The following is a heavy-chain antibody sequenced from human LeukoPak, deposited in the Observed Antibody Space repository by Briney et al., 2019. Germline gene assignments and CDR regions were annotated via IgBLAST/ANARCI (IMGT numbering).Heavy chain of an antibody. CDR1: GFTFSTYG. CDR3: AKEMDLRRETYYFAY. D-gene: IGHD2-8*01. Sequence: GGSLRLSCAASGFTFSTYGMHWVRQAPGKGLEWVAFIRSDGSDKYYADSVKGRFTISRDNSKNTLFLQLSSLRLEDTAVYNCAKEMDLRRETYYFAYWGQGTLVTVSS. J-gene: IGHJ4*02. CDR2: IRSDGSDK. V-gene: IGHV3-30*02.